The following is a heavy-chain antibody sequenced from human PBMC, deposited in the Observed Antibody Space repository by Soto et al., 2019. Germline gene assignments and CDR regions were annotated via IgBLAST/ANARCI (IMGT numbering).Heavy chain of an antibody. CDR2: IYWDDDK. J-gene: IGHJ5*02. CDR1: GFSLSTSGVG. D-gene: IGHD2-15*01. V-gene: IGHV2-5*02. Sequence: QITLKESGPTLVKPTQTLTLTCTFSGFSLSTSGVGVGWIRQPPGKALEWLALIYWDDDKRYSPSLKSRLTITKDTPKNLVVLTLTNMDPVDTAPYYCALSVVAARGGWFDPWGQGTLVTVSS. CDR3: ALSVVAARGGWFDP.